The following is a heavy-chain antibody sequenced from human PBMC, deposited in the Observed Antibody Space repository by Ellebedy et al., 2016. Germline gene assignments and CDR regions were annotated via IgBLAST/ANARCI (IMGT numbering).Heavy chain of an antibody. D-gene: IGHD5-18*01. V-gene: IGHV4-34*01. J-gene: IGHJ6*02. CDR3: ARPMGYSYGYGYYYGMDV. Sequence: SETLSLICAVYGGSFSGYYWSWIRQPPGKGLEWIGEINHSGSTNYNPSLKSRVTISVDTSKNQFSLKLSSVTAADTAVYYCARPMGYSYGYGYYYGMDVWGQGTTVTVSS. CDR2: INHSGST. CDR1: GGSFSGYY.